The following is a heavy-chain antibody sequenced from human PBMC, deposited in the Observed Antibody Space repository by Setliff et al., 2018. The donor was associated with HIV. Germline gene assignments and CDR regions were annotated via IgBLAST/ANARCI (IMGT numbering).Heavy chain of an antibody. CDR1: GDSLNTYY. CDR3: ARRPPLTTGREYYFDF. D-gene: IGHD1-1*01. Sequence: SETLSLTCNVSGDSLNTYYWSWIRQSAGKGLEWIGRIYTSGSTNYNPSLKTRVTISVDTSKNQFSLKLSSVTAADTDVYYCARRPPLTTGREYYFDFWGQGTLVTVSS. J-gene: IGHJ4*02. V-gene: IGHV4-4*07. CDR2: IYTSGST.